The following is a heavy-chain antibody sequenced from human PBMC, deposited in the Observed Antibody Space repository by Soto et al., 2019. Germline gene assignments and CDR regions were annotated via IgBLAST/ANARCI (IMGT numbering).Heavy chain of an antibody. CDR3: ARSYGSGSYYPYNWFDP. D-gene: IGHD3-10*01. CDR1: GYTFTGYH. CDR2: INPNSGGT. J-gene: IGHJ5*02. Sequence: ASVKVSCKASGYTFTGYHMHWVRQAPGQGLEWMGWINPNSGGTNYAQKFQGRVTMTRDTSISTAYMELSSLRSEDTAVYYCARSYGSGSYYPYNWFDPWGQGTLVTVSS. V-gene: IGHV1-2*02.